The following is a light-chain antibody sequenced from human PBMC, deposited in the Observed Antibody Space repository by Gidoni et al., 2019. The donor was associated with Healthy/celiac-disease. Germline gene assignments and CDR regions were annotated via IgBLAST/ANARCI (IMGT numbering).Light chain of an antibody. CDR1: ALPKQY. Sequence: SYELTQPPSVSVHPGQTARITCSGDALPKQYAYWYQQKPGQAPVLVIYKDSERPSGIPERFSGSSSGTTVTLTISGVQAEDEADYYCQSADSSGTHVVFGGGTKLTVL. J-gene: IGLJ2*01. CDR3: QSADSSGTHVV. CDR2: KDS. V-gene: IGLV3-25*03.